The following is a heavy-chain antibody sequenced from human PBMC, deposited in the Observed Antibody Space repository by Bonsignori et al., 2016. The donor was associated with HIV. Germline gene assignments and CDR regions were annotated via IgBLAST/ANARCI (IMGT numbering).Heavy chain of an antibody. V-gene: IGHV3-7*03. CDR2: IKQDGSEK. D-gene: IGHD4-17*01. Sequence: GGSLRLSCAASGFTFSSYWMSWVRQAPGKGLEWVANIKQDGSEKYYVDSVKGRFTISRDNAKNSLYLQMNSLRAEDTAVYYCARDAPGNDYGDYGFLRIDFLSSPFDYWGQGTLVTVSS. J-gene: IGHJ4*02. CDR1: GFTFSSYW. CDR3: ARDAPGNDYGDYGFLRIDFLSSPFDY.